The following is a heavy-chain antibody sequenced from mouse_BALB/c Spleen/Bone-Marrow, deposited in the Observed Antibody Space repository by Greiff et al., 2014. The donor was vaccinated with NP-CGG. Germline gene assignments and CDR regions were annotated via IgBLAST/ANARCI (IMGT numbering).Heavy chain of an antibody. J-gene: IGHJ1*01. D-gene: IGHD1-2*01. V-gene: IGHV1-69*01. CDR3: ARSAGYWYFDV. CDR2: IDTSDSYT. Sequence: QVQLKESGAELVLPGASVKMSCKASGYTFTDYWMHWVKQRPGQGLEWIGAIDTSDSYTSYNQKFKGKATLTVDGSSSTAYMHLSSLEAEDSAVYDCARSAGYWYFDVWGAGTTVTVSS. CDR1: GYTFTDYW.